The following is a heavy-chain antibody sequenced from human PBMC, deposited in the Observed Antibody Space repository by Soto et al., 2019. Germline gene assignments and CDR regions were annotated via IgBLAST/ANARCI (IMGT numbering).Heavy chain of an antibody. D-gene: IGHD6-6*01. V-gene: IGHV1-8*01. CDR1: GYTFTSYD. CDR3: ARDPRVYSSSGGYYYYYGMDV. J-gene: IGHJ6*02. CDR2: MNPNSGNT. Sequence: ASVKVSCKASGYTFTSYDINWVRQATGQGLEWMGWMNPNSGNTGYAQKFQGRVTMTRNTSISTAYMELSSLRSEDTAVYYCARDPRVYSSSGGYYYYYGMDVWGQGTTVTVS.